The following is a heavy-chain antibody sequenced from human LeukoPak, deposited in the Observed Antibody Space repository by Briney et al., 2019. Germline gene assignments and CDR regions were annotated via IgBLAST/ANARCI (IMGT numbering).Heavy chain of an antibody. J-gene: IGHJ6*02. V-gene: IGHV3-21*01. CDR3: ARGTHIVVVPAAPPHYHYYGMDV. CDR1: GFTFSSYS. D-gene: IGHD2-2*01. CDR2: ISSSSSYI. Sequence: GGSLRLSCAASGFTFSSYSMNWVRQAPGKGLEWVSSISSSSSYIYYADSVKGRFTISRDNAKNSLYLQMNSLRAEDTAVYYCARGTHIVVVPAAPPHYHYYGMDVWGQGTTVTVSS.